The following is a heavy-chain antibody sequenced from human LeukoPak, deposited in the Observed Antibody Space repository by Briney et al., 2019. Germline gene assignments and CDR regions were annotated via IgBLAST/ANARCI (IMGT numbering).Heavy chain of an antibody. CDR3: ARTPESSGYFPWYFDY. CDR1: GFTFSTYS. V-gene: IGHV3-21*01. Sequence: PGGSMRLSCAASGFTFSTYSMNWVRRAPGKGLEWVPSITSSSTYIYYADSVKGRFTISRDNAKNSLYLQMNSLRAEDTAVYYCARTPESSGYFPWYFDYWGQGTLVTVSS. J-gene: IGHJ4*02. CDR2: ITSSSTYI. D-gene: IGHD3-22*01.